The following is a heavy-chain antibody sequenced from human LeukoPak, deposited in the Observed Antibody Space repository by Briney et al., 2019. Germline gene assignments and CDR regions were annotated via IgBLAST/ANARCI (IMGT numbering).Heavy chain of an antibody. Sequence: ASVKVSCKASGYTFTSYGINWVRQAPGQGLGWMGWISAYNGNTNYAQKLQGRVTMTTDTSTSTAYMELRSLRSDDTAVYYCVRGGYCSSTTCLFGDNWFDPWGQGTLVTVSS. V-gene: IGHV1-18*01. CDR3: VRGGYCSSTTCLFGDNWFDP. D-gene: IGHD2-2*01. J-gene: IGHJ5*02. CDR2: ISAYNGNT. CDR1: GYTFTSYG.